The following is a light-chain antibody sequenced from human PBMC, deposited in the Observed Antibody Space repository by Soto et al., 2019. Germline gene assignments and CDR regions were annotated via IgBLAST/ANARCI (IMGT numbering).Light chain of an antibody. CDR2: KAS. CDR1: QSISNW. V-gene: IGKV1-5*03. Sequence: DIQMTQSPSTLSASVGDRVTITCRASQSISNWLACYQQKPGKAPKLLIYKASSLESGVPSRFSGSGSGTEFTLTISSLQPDDFATYYCQQYNSYSYTFGQGTKLEIK. J-gene: IGKJ2*01. CDR3: QQYNSYSYT.